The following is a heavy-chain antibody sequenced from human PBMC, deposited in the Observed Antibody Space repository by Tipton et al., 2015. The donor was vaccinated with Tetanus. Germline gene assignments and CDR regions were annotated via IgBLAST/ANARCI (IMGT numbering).Heavy chain of an antibody. CDR2: ISYYGTKE. D-gene: IGHD4-23*01. CDR3: AKWHFGATSPGFAFDD. Sequence: QVQLVQSGGGVVQPGRSLRLSCVASGFSFSSYGMHWVRQAPGKRLEWVSFISYYGTKEQYADSVKGRFTISRDNSKNALYLQMDSLRPEDTAVYYCAKWHFGATSPGFAFDDWGQGTLVTVSS. J-gene: IGHJ4*02. CDR1: GFSFSSYG. V-gene: IGHV3-30*18.